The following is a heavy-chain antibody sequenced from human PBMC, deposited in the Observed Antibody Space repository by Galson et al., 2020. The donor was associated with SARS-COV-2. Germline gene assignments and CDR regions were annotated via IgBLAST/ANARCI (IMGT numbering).Heavy chain of an antibody. D-gene: IGHD2-15*01. CDR3: ARHDIGLIDY. CDR1: GYTFTGYY. CDR2: INPNSGDT. Sequence: ASVKVSCKASGYTFTGYYLHWVRQAPGQGLEWMGRINPNSGDTNYAQKFQGRVTKTRDASITTAYLELSGLGSDDAAVYYCARHDIGLIDYWGQGTLVTVSS. V-gene: IGHV1-2*06. J-gene: IGHJ4*02.